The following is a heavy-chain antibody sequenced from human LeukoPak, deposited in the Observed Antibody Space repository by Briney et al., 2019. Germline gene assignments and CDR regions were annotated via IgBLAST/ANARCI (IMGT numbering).Heavy chain of an antibody. V-gene: IGHV3-21*01. Sequence: GGSLRLSCAASGFTFSSYSMNWVRQAPGKGLEWVSSISSSSSYIYYADSVKGRFTISRDNAKNSLYLQMNSLRAEDTAVYYCARDIVVVPAATRSLHYYYYGMDVWGKGTTVTVSS. CDR1: GFTFSSYS. CDR3: ARDIVVVPAATRSLHYYYYGMDV. CDR2: ISSSSSYI. D-gene: IGHD2-2*01. J-gene: IGHJ6*04.